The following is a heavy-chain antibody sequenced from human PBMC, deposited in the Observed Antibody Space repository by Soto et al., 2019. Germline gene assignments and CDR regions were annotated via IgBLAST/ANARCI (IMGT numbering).Heavy chain of an antibody. D-gene: IGHD3-10*01. CDR2: IIPIFGTA. Sequence: GLEWMGGIIPIFGTANYAQKFQGRVTITADESTSTAYMELSSLRSEDTAVYYCARTPIMVRGVIITWSAPWGQGTLVTVSS. CDR3: ARTPIMVRGVIITWSAP. J-gene: IGHJ5*02. V-gene: IGHV1-69*01.